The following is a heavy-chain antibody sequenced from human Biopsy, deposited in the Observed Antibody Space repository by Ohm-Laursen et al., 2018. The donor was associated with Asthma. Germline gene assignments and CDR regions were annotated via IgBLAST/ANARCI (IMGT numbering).Heavy chain of an antibody. V-gene: IGHV3-53*01. Sequence: SLRLSCAASGFAVSRDHMFWVRQAPGKGLEWVSVIYSGGTSHTADSVRGRFTISRDYSKNTLYLQMNSLRAEDTAVYYCARAYGGSFFSGSFDIWGQETMVTVSS. CDR2: IYSGGTS. D-gene: IGHD4-23*01. J-gene: IGHJ3*02. CDR3: ARAYGGSFFSGSFDI. CDR1: GFAVSRDH.